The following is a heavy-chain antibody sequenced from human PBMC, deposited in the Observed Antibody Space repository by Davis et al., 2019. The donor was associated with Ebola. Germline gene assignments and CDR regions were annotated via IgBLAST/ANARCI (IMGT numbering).Heavy chain of an antibody. CDR2: INPNSGGT. Sequence: AASVKVSCKASGYTFTGYYMHWVRQAPGQGLEWMGRINPNSGGTNYAQKFQGRVTMTRDTSISTAYMELSRLRSDDTAVYYCARDGAYGVVYSDYWGQGTLVTVSS. V-gene: IGHV1-2*06. CDR1: GYTFTGYY. D-gene: IGHD4-17*01. CDR3: ARDGAYGVVYSDY. J-gene: IGHJ4*02.